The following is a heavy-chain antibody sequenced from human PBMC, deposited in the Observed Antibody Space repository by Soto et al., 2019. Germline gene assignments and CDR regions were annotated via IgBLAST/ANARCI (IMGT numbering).Heavy chain of an antibody. Sequence: SETLSLTCTVSGGSISRGDYYWTWIRQPPGKGLEWIGYIFHTGSTSYNPSLRSRITFSIDTSKNQFSLKLSSVTAAGTAVYYCARDNYFYDTSGYPWGQGTLVTVSS. D-gene: IGHD3-22*01. CDR3: ARDNYFYDTSGYP. V-gene: IGHV4-30-4*01. J-gene: IGHJ5*02. CDR1: GGSISRGDYY. CDR2: IFHTGST.